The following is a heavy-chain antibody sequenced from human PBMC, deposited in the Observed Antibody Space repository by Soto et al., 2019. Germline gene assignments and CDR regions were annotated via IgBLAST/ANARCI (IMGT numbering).Heavy chain of an antibody. Sequence: SETLPLTCDVSGDTISTGGYTSAWIRQPPGKGLEWIGYIYYSGTTYYNPSLKSRVTMSVDTSKNQFSLKLTSVTAVDTAVYYCARREIQGPIDYWGQGTLVTVSS. V-gene: IGHV4-28*01. CDR2: IYYSGTT. J-gene: IGHJ4*02. CDR3: ARREIQGPIDY. CDR1: GDTISTGGYT. D-gene: IGHD1-26*01.